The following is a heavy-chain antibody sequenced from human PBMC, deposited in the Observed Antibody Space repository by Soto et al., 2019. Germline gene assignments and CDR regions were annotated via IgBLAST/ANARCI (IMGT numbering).Heavy chain of an antibody. V-gene: IGHV3-30*18. CDR1: GFTFSSYG. Sequence: GGSLRLSCAASGFTFSSYGMHWVRQAPGKGLEWVAVISYDGSNKYYADSVKGRFTISRDNSKNTLYLQMNSLRAEDTAVYYCAKDVADWNLPRAVDYWGQGTLVTVSS. D-gene: IGHD1-1*01. J-gene: IGHJ4*02. CDR2: ISYDGSNK. CDR3: AKDVADWNLPRAVDY.